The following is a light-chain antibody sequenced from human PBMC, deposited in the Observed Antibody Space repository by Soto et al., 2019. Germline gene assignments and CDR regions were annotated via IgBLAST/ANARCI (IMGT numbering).Light chain of an antibody. V-gene: IGLV2-23*01. CDR3: FSFTRTNTHL. Sequence: QSVLTQPASVSGSPGQSVTISCTGTSSDFGSYKFVSWYQHHPGNVPKVIIYETFNRPSGVSDRFSGSKSGNTASLTISGLQAEDEADYYCFSFTRTNTHLFGSGTKLTVL. J-gene: IGLJ1*01. CDR1: SSDFGSYKF. CDR2: ETF.